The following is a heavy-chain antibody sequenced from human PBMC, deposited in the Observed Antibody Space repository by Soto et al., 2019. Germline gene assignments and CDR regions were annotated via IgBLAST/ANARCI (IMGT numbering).Heavy chain of an antibody. J-gene: IGHJ6*02. V-gene: IGHV1-18*01. D-gene: IGHD6-13*01. CDR1: VYTFAGYV. CDR3: AREVVGSSSWYDYYYYYGMDV. CDR2: ISAYNGNT. Sequence: SVMVSCKASVYTFAGYVLRCGRQSPGQGLEWMGWISAYNGNTNYAQKLRGRVTMTTDTSTSTAYMELRSLRSDDTAVYYCAREVVGSSSWYDYYYYYGMDVWG.